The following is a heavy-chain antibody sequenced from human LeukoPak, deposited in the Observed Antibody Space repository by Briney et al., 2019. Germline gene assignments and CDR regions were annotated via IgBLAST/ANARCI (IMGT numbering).Heavy chain of an antibody. CDR2: IYTSGST. Sequence: TSETLSLTCTVSGGSISSYYWSWIRQPAGKGLEWIGRIYTSGSTNYNPSLKSRVTMSVDTSKNQFSLKLSSVTAADTAVYYCARDRLGYCSSTSCPSYYYYYMDVWGKGTTVTVSS. V-gene: IGHV4-4*07. CDR3: ARDRLGYCSSTSCPSYYYYYMDV. D-gene: IGHD2-2*01. J-gene: IGHJ6*03. CDR1: GGSISSYY.